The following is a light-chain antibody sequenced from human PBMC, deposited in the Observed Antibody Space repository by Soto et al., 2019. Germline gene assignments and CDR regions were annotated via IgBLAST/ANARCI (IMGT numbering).Light chain of an antibody. CDR1: QSISSD. V-gene: IGKV3-15*01. Sequence: EIVMTQSPATLSVSPGERATLSRRASQSISSDLAWYQQKPGQAPRLLIYGASTRATGIPARFSGSGSGTEITLTISSLQSEDFAVYYCQHYKIWPWTFGQGTKVDIK. CDR2: GAS. CDR3: QHYKIWPWT. J-gene: IGKJ1*01.